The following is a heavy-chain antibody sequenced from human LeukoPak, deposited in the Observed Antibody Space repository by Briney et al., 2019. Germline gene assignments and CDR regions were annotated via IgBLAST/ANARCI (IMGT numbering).Heavy chain of an antibody. CDR2: IYRTTYGGPT. V-gene: IGHV3-15*01. D-gene: IGHD3-16*01. CDR1: GFTFNNVL. J-gene: IGHJ4*02. CDR3: VTCEGVN. Sequence: GGSLRLSCAASGFTFNNVLMSWVRQAPGKGLEWVGRIYRTTYGGPTDYAAPVKGRFTISRDDSKNTLYLQMNSLKTGDTTMYYCVTCEGVNGGQGTLVTVSS.